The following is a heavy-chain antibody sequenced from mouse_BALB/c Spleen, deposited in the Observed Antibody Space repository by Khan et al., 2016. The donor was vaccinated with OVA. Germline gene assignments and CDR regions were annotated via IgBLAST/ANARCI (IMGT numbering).Heavy chain of an antibody. D-gene: IGHD2-14*01. CDR1: GDSITSGY. Sequence: EVQLQESGPSLVKPSQTLSLTCSVTGDSITSGYWNWIRKFPGNKLEYMGYMIYSGNTYYNPSLKSRISITRHTSKNLYYLQLISVTTEDTSTYYCARSTYRYAFAYWGQGTLVTVSA. J-gene: IGHJ3*01. V-gene: IGHV3-8*02. CDR3: ARSTYRYAFAY. CDR2: MIYSGNT.